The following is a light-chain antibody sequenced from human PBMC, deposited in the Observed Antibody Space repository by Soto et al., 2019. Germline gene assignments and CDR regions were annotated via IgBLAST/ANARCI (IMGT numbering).Light chain of an antibody. CDR1: SSDVGGYNY. CDR3: SSYTSRSTLV. CDR2: EVS. Sequence: QSVLTQPASVSGSPGQSITISCTGTSSDVGGYNYVSWYQQHPGKAPKLMIYEVSNRPSGVSNRFSGSKSGNTASLTSSGLQAEDEAEYYCSSYTSRSTLVFGTGTKLTVL. V-gene: IGLV2-14*01. J-gene: IGLJ1*01.